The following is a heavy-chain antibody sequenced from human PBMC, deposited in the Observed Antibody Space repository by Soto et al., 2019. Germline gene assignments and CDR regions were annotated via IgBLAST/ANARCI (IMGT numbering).Heavy chain of an antibody. CDR3: ARGGIFYDYIWGSYRYPYFDY. CDR2: ISAYNGNT. CDR1: GYTFTSYG. V-gene: IGHV1-18*01. D-gene: IGHD3-16*02. Sequence: SVKLSCKASGYTFTSYGISWLRQATGQGLEWMGWISAYNGNTNYAQKLQGRVTMTTDTSTSTAYMELRSLRSDDTAVYYCARGGIFYDYIWGSYRYPYFDYWGQGTLVTVSS. J-gene: IGHJ4*02.